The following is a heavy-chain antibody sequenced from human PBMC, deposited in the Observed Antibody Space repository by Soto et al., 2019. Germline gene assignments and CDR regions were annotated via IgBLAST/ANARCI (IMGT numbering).Heavy chain of an antibody. CDR1: GFTFTSSA. V-gene: IGHV1-58*01. J-gene: IGHJ3*02. CDR2: IVVGSGNT. CDR3: AADKGYGSGSYYTHDAFDI. D-gene: IGHD3-10*01. Sequence: GASVKVSCKASGFTFTSSAVERVRQDRGQRLEWIGWIVVGSGNTNYAQKFQERVTITRDMSTSTAYMELSSLRSEDTAVYYCAADKGYGSGSYYTHDAFDIWGQGTMVTVSS.